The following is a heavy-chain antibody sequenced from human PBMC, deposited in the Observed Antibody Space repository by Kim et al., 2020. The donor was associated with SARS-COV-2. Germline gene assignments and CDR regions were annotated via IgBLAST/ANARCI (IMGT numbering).Heavy chain of an antibody. CDR2: INTNTGNP. J-gene: IGHJ6*03. CDR1: GYTFTSYA. D-gene: IGHD2-15*01. V-gene: IGHV7-4-1*02. CDR3: ARDLDVVVAATYYYYYMDV. Sequence: ASVKVSCKASGYTFTSYAMNWVRQAPGQGLEWMGWINTNTGNPTYALGFTGRFVFSLDTSVSTAYLQISSLKAEDTAVYYCARDLDVVVAATYYYYYMDVWGKGTTVTVSS.